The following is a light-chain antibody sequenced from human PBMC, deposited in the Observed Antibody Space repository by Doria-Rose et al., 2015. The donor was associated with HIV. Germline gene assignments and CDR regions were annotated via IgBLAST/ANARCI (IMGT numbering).Light chain of an antibody. CDR1: QSFSSTY. Sequence: TQSPGTLSLSPGDRATLSCSASQSFSSTYVAWYQQKPGQAPSLLIYDGSSTATGIPDRFSASGSGTDFTLTINRLEPEDFALYYCHQYGTSWTFGQGTKVEI. CDR2: DGS. CDR3: HQYGTSWT. J-gene: IGKJ1*01. V-gene: IGKV3-20*01.